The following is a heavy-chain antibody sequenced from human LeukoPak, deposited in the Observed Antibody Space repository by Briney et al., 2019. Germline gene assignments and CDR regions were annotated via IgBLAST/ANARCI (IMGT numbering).Heavy chain of an antibody. CDR2: INPSGGST. CDR1: GYTFTGYY. D-gene: IGHD3-16*01. Sequence: ASVKVSCKASGYTFTGYYMHWVRQAPGQGLEWMGIINPSGGSTSYAQKFQGRVTMTRDMSTSTVYMELSSLRSEDTAVYYCARNKFEKRGIDAFDIWGQGTMVTVSS. J-gene: IGHJ3*02. CDR3: ARNKFEKRGIDAFDI. V-gene: IGHV1-46*01.